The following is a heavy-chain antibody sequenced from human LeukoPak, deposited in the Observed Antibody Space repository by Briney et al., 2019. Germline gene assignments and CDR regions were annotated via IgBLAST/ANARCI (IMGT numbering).Heavy chain of an antibody. V-gene: IGHV3-48*01. CDR1: GFTFSSHS. CDR2: ISSSGSTI. Sequence: GGFLRLSCAASGFTFSSHSMNWVRQAPGKGLEWVSYISSSGSTIYYADSVKGRFSISRDNAKNSLHLQMNSLRAEDTAVYYCARGTVAGKAPYWGQGTLVTVSS. CDR3: ARGTVAGKAPY. D-gene: IGHD6-19*01. J-gene: IGHJ4*02.